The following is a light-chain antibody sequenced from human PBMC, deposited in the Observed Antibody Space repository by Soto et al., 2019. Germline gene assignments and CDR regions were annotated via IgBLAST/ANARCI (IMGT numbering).Light chain of an antibody. J-gene: IGLJ1*01. Sequence: LTQPSSVSGSPGQSITISCTGTSSDVGGYNYVSWYQQHPSKAPKLMIYEVSNRPSGVSNRFPGSKSGNTASLTISGLQAEDEADYYCSSYTSSSTRLYVFGTGTKVTVL. CDR3: SSYTSSSTRLYV. CDR1: SSDVGGYNY. CDR2: EVS. V-gene: IGLV2-14*01.